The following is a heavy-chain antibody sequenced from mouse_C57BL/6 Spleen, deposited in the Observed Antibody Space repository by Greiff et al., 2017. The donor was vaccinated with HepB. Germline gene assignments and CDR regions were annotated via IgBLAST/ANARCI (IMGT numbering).Heavy chain of an antibody. CDR3: ARGGSSSGYFDV. D-gene: IGHD1-1*01. Sequence: DVQLQESGPGLVKPSQSLSLTCSVTGYSITSGYYWNWIRQFPGNKLEWMGYISYDGSNNYNPSLKNRISITRDTSKNQFFLKLNSVTTEDTATYYCARGGSSSGYFDVWGTGTTVTVSS. CDR2: ISYDGSN. J-gene: IGHJ1*03. V-gene: IGHV3-6*01. CDR1: GYSITSGYY.